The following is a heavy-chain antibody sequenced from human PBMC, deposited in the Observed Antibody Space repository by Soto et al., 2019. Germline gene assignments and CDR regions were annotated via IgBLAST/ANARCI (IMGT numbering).Heavy chain of an antibody. Sequence: APGQGLEWMGGIIPIFGTANYAQKFQGRVTITADESTSTAYMELSSLRSEDTAVYYCESVTTGDDAFDIWRKRTTVTVSS. V-gene: IGHV1-69*01. CDR2: IIPIFGTA. D-gene: IGHD7-27*01. CDR3: ESVTTGDDAFDI. J-gene: IGHJ3*02.